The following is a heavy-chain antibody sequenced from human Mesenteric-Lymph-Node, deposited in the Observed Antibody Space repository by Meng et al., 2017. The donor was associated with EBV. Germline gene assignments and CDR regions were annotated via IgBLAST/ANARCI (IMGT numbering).Heavy chain of an antibody. V-gene: IGHV1-8*01. Sequence: QVHLVQSGAEVKKPGASVKVSCKASGYTFTTYDINWVRQATGQGLEWMGWMNPNIGNTGYAQKFQGRVSLTRDTSISTAYMELSSLKSEDTAVYYCARGVEGSGRDWYYWGQGTLVTVSS. J-gene: IGHJ4*02. D-gene: IGHD3-10*01. CDR1: GYTFTTYD. CDR2: MNPNIGNT. CDR3: ARGVEGSGRDWYY.